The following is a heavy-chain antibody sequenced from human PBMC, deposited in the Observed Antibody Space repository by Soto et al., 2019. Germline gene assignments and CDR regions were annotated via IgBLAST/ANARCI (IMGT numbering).Heavy chain of an antibody. D-gene: IGHD5-12*01. V-gene: IGHV3-30*18. CDR1: GFTFSSYG. Sequence: QVQLVESGGGVVQPGRSLRLSCAASGFTFSSYGMHWVRQAPGKGLEWVAVISYDGSNKYYADSVKGRFTISRDNSKNTLYLQMNSLRAEDTAVYYCAKIRRDGYNFFGSDYWGQGQWSPSLQ. CDR3: AKIRRDGYNFFGSDY. CDR2: ISYDGSNK. J-gene: IGHJ3*01.